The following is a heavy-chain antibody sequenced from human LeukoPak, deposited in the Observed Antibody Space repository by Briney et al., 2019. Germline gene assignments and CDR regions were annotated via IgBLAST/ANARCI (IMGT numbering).Heavy chain of an antibody. CDR3: AREGLAAAANYYFDY. D-gene: IGHD6-13*01. J-gene: IGHJ4*02. Sequence: PGGSLRLSCAASGFTFSSYGMRWVRQAPGKGLEWVAVIWYDGSNKYYADSVKGRFTISRDNSKNTLYLQMNSLRAEDTAVYYCAREGLAAAANYYFDYWGQGTLVTVSS. V-gene: IGHV3-33*01. CDR2: IWYDGSNK. CDR1: GFTFSSYG.